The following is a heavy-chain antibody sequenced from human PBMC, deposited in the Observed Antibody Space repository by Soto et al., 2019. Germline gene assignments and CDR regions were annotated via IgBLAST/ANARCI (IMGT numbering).Heavy chain of an antibody. V-gene: IGHV4-31*03. CDR1: GGSISSGGYY. CDR3: ARVHYYDSSGYSFYFDY. J-gene: IGHJ4*02. D-gene: IGHD3-22*01. Sequence: QVQLQESGPGLVKPSQTLSLTCTVSGGSISSGGYYWSWIRQHPGKGLEWIGYLYYSGSTYYNPSLKSRVTISVDTSKNQFSLKLSSVTAADTAVYYCARVHYYDSSGYSFYFDYWGQGTLVTVSS. CDR2: LYYSGST.